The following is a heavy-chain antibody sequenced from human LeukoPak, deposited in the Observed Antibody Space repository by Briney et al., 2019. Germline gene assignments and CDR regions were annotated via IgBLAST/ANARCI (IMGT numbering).Heavy chain of an antibody. CDR1: GYSLSSGYY. CDR2: VDHSGGT. D-gene: IGHD6-13*01. Sequence: SETLSLTCTVSGYSLSSGYYWGWIRQPPGKGLEWIGSVDHSGGTYYNPSLRSRVSISVDTSKNQFSLKLSSVTAADTAVYYCARDPRAAAATDYWGQGTLVTVSS. J-gene: IGHJ4*02. V-gene: IGHV4-38-2*02. CDR3: ARDPRAAAATDY.